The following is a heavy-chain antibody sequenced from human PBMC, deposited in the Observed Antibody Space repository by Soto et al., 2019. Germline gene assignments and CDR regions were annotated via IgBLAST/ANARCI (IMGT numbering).Heavy chain of an antibody. CDR2: ISSDGTST. V-gene: IGHV3-74*01. CDR1: GFTFSSYW. Sequence: PGGSLRLSCAASGFTFSSYWMHWGRQAPGKGLLWVSRISSDGTSTSYADSVKGRFTISRDNAKNTLYLQMNSLRAEDTAVYYCGRKISGWHAFDIWGPGTTVTVSS. CDR3: GRKISGWHAFDI. J-gene: IGHJ3*02. D-gene: IGHD6-19*01.